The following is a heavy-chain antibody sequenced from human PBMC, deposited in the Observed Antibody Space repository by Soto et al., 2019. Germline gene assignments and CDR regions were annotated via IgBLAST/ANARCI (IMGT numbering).Heavy chain of an antibody. J-gene: IGHJ6*02. CDR1: GFAFSTYA. D-gene: IGHD6-13*01. Sequence: PGGSLRLSCAASGFAFSTYAMTWVRQAPGKGLEWVSVISGSGGSSYYADSVKGRFTISRDNSKNTLFLQMNGLRAEDTAVYYCAKVTKRAAAGRYVCYKYGMDVWGQGTTVTVSS. V-gene: IGHV3-23*01. CDR2: ISGSGGSS. CDR3: AKVTKRAAAGRYVCYKYGMDV.